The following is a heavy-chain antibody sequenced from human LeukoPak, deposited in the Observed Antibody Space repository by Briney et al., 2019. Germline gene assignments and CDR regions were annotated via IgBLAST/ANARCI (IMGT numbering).Heavy chain of an antibody. D-gene: IGHD1-26*01. J-gene: IGHJ4*02. CDR2: IKSKTEGGTT. CDR1: GFTFSNAW. Sequence: PGGSLRLSCAASGFTFSNAWMSWVRQAPGKGLEWVGRIKSKTEGGTTDYAAPVKGRFTISRDDSKNTLYLQMNSLKTEDTAVYYCTTGATRDYWGQGTLVTVSS. V-gene: IGHV3-15*01. CDR3: TTGATRDY.